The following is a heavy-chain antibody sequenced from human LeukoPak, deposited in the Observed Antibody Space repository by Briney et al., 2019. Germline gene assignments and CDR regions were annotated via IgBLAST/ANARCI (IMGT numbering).Heavy chain of an antibody. V-gene: IGHV1-3*03. D-gene: IGHD6-19*01. CDR1: GYTFTSYA. CDR2: INAGNGNT. Sequence: ASVKVSCKASGYTFTSYAMHWVRQAPGQRLEWMGWINAGNGNTKHSQEFQGRVTITRDTSANTAYMELSSLRSEDMAVYYCARVVKYRSGPLTDLLPYYFDYWGQGTLVTVSS. J-gene: IGHJ4*02. CDR3: ARVVKYRSGPLTDLLPYYFDY.